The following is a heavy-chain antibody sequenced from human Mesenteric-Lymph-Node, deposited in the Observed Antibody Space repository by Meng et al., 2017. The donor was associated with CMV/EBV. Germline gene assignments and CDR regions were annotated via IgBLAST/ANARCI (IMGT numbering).Heavy chain of an antibody. D-gene: IGHD3-9*01. Sequence: SCKASGGTFSSYAMSWVRQAPGKGLEWVSVIYSGGSSTYYADSVKGRFTISRDNSKNTLYLQMNSLRAEDTAVYYCAKGSEYYDILTGYYSRDYHYGMDVWGQGTTVTVSS. V-gene: IGHV3-23*03. CDR2: IYSGGSST. J-gene: IGHJ6*02. CDR1: GGTFSSYA. CDR3: AKGSEYYDILTGYYSRDYHYGMDV.